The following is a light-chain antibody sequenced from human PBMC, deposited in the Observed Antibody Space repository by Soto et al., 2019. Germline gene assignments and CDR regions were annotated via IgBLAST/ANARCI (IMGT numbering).Light chain of an antibody. J-gene: IGKJ4*01. V-gene: IGKV3-11*01. CDR2: DSS. CDR3: QQCRELYT. Sequence: EIVLTQSPATLSLSPGERATLSCRASQSVGSSLAWYQQKPGQPPSLLIYDSSNRATGIPARFSGSGSGTDFTLTISSLEPEDFAVYYCQQCRELYTFGGGTKVEIK. CDR1: QSVGSS.